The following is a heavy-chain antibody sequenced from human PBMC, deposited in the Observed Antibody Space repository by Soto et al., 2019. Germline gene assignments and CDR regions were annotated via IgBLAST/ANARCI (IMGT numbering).Heavy chain of an antibody. Sequence: PSATLSLTCTVSGDSTSSPHYYWTWIRQPPGKGLEWVGYIYYTGNNFYNPALKSRVAMSVDPSTNQFSLKLASVTDADTAVYFCAREPKQNYDSSPWNGGFDSWGPGTLVTVSS. D-gene: IGHD3-22*01. CDR1: GDSTSSPHYY. J-gene: IGHJ4*02. CDR3: AREPKQNYDSSPWNGGFDS. V-gene: IGHV4-30-4*01. CDR2: IYYTGNN.